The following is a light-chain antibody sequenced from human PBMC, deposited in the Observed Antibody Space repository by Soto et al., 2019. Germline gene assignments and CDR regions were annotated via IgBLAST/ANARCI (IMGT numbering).Light chain of an antibody. Sequence: EMALSQSPAPLALSPGERATLSGRASQSVSAYLAWYQQKPGQTPRLLVYDTSNRATGSPARFSGSGSGTDFALTSSSLEPEDFAVYFWQQRKNWPLSFGGGTKVEIK. J-gene: IGKJ4*01. V-gene: IGKV3-11*01. CDR1: QSVSAY. CDR2: DTS. CDR3: QQRKNWPLS.